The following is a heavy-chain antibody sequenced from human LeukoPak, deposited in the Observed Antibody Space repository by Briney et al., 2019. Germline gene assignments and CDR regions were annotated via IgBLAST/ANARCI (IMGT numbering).Heavy chain of an antibody. D-gene: IGHD6-19*01. CDR1: GFTFSSYW. CDR3: ARGGSSSGWFGLQY. V-gene: IGHV3-74*01. Sequence: PGGSLRLSCTASGFTFSSYWMHWVRQAPGKGLVWVSRINSDGGSTSYADSVKGRFTISRDNAKNTLYLQMNSLRAEDTAVYYCARGGSSSGWFGLQYWGQGTLLTVSS. CDR2: INSDGGST. J-gene: IGHJ4*02.